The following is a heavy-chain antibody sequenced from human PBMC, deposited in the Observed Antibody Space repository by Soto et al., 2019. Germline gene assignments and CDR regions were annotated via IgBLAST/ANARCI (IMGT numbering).Heavy chain of an antibody. CDR2: ISYDGSNK. J-gene: IGHJ4*02. D-gene: IGHD3-16*01. CDR3: ARDGGGTPLDY. CDR1: GFTFSSYA. Sequence: GGSLRLSCAASGFTFSSYAMHWVRQAPGKGLEWVAVISYDGSNKYYADSVKGRFTISRDNSKNTLYLQMNSLRAEDTAVYYCARDGGGTPLDYWGQGTLVTVSS. V-gene: IGHV3-30-3*01.